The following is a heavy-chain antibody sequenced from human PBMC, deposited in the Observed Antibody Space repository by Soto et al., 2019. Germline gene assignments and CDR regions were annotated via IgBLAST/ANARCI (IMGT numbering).Heavy chain of an antibody. V-gene: IGHV1-2*04. J-gene: IGHJ4*02. CDR3: ARDSAQGYGDAQFDY. CDR2: INPNSGGT. Sequence: GASVKVSCKASGYTFTGYYMHWVRQAPGQGLEWMGWINPNSGGTNYAQKFQGWVTMTRDTSIGTAYMQLSRLRSEDTAVYYCARDSAQGYGDAQFDYWGQGTLVTVSS. D-gene: IGHD4-17*01. CDR1: GYTFTGYY.